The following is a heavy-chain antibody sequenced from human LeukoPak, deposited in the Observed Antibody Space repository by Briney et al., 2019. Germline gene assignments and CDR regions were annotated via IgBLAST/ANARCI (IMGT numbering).Heavy chain of an antibody. Sequence: PSATLSLTCTVSGGSISSSSYYGGWSRQTPGKGLEWIGSIYYSGSTSYNPSRNSRVTLYIGTSKNQFSLKLSSFPAADTALYYCARPRYIGSYSAYDYWGQGTLVTVSS. CDR1: GGSISSSSYY. V-gene: IGHV4-39*01. D-gene: IGHD1-26*01. J-gene: IGHJ4*02. CDR2: IYYSGST. CDR3: ARPRYIGSYSAYDY.